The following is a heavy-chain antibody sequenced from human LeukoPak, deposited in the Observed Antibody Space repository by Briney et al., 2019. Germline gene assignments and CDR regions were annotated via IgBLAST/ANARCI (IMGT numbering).Heavy chain of an antibody. V-gene: IGHV1-2*04. CDR2: INPNSGGT. J-gene: IGHJ5*02. CDR1: GFTFTGYY. Sequence: ASVKVSCKASGFTFTGYYMHWVRQAPGQGLEWMGWINPNSGGTNYAQKFQGWVTMTRDTSISTAYMEQSRLRSDDTAVYYCARGQSSNYDFWSGYANWFDPWGQGTLVTVSS. CDR3: ARGQSSNYDFWSGYANWFDP. D-gene: IGHD3-3*01.